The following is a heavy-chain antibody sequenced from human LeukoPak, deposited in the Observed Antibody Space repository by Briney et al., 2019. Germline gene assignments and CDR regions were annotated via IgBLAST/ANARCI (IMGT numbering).Heavy chain of an antibody. CDR1: GGSISAYY. Sequence: PSETLSLTSTVSGGSISAYYWSWIRQPPGKGLEWIGYIHYSGTTNYYPSLKSRVTIALDTSKNQFSLKLNSVTAADTAVYYCARFGTSSSRFFDQWGQGTLVTVSS. CDR2: IHYSGTT. D-gene: IGHD6-6*01. CDR3: ARFGTSSSRFFDQ. J-gene: IGHJ4*02. V-gene: IGHV4-59*01.